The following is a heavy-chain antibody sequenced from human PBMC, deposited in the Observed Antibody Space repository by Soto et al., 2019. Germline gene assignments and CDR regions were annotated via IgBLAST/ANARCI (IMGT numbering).Heavy chain of an antibody. Sequence: QVQLVESGGGLVKPGESLRLSCAASGFSFSDYYMSWIRQAPGKGLEWVSYISSSGSPIYYADSVKGRFTITRDNAKNSLYLQINSMRAEDTAVYYCARGGYDGYLIYWVEGTQVTVSS. V-gene: IGHV3-11*01. D-gene: IGHD5-12*01. CDR2: ISSSGSPI. CDR1: GFSFSDYY. J-gene: IGHJ4*02. CDR3: ARGGYDGYLIY.